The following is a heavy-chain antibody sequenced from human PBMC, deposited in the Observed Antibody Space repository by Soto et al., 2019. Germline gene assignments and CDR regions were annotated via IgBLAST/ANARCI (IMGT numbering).Heavy chain of an antibody. V-gene: IGHV3-53*01. CDR1: GFTVSSNY. CDR3: GRVPAAAAGLGIDH. J-gene: IGHJ4*02. D-gene: IGHD6-13*01. Sequence: PGGSLRLSCAASGFTVSSNYMSWVRQAPGKGLEWVSVIYSGGSTYYADSVKGRFTISRDNSKNTLYLQMNSLRAEDTAVYYCGRVPAAAAGLGIDHWGQGILVTVSS. CDR2: IYSGGST.